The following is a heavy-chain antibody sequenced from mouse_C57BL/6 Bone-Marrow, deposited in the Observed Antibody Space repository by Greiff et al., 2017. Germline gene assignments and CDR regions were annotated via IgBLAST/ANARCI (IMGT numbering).Heavy chain of an antibody. J-gene: IGHJ2*01. D-gene: IGHD2-1*01. CDR3: ARGYGNYEDY. CDR1: GYTFTSYW. CDR2: IYPGSGST. V-gene: IGHV1-55*01. Sequence: QVQLQQPGAELVKPGASVKMSCKASGYTFTSYWITWVKQRPGQGLEWIGDIYPGSGSTNYNEKFKSKATLTVATSSITTYMQLISLTSEDAAVYYCARGYGNYEDYWGQGTTLTVSS.